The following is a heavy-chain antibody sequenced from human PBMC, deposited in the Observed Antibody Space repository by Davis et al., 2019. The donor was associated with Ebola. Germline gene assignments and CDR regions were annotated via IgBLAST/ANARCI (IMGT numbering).Heavy chain of an antibody. D-gene: IGHD3-10*01. CDR1: GYSFTSYW. CDR2: IYPGDSDT. CDR3: ARTVATYGSGSYYYYCYGMDV. Sequence: GESLKISCKGSGYSFTSYWIGWVRQMPGKGLEWMGIIYPGDSDTRYSPSFQGQVTISADKSISTAYLQWSSLKASDTAMYYCARTVATYGSGSYYYYCYGMDVWGQGTTVTVSS. J-gene: IGHJ6*02. V-gene: IGHV5-51*01.